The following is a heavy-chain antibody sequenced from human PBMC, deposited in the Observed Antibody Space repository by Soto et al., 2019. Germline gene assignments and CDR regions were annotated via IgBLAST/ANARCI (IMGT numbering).Heavy chain of an antibody. CDR3: ARGTGRAAAGTVWDY. Sequence: EVQLVESGGGVVQPGGSLRLSCAASGFTFSDHYMDWVRQAPGKGLEWVGRTRNKANSYTTEYAASVKGRFTISRDDSKNSLYLQMNSLKTEDTAVYYCARGTGRAAAGTVWDYWGQGTLVTVSS. CDR2: TRNKANSYTT. J-gene: IGHJ4*02. D-gene: IGHD6-13*01. CDR1: GFTFSDHY. V-gene: IGHV3-72*01.